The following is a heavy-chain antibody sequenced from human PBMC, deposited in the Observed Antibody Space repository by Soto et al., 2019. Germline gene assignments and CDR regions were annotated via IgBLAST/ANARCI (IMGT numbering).Heavy chain of an antibody. CDR2: IYYSGST. CDR1: GGSISSYY. V-gene: IGHV4-59*01. CDR3: AGGVTAMALDYYYYGMDV. J-gene: IGHJ6*02. D-gene: IGHD5-18*01. Sequence: PSETLSLTCTVSGGSISSYYWSWIRQPPGKGLEWIGYIYYSGSTNYNPSLKSRVTISVDTSKNQFSLKLSSVTAADTAVYYCAGGVTAMALDYYYYGMDVWGQGTTVTVSS.